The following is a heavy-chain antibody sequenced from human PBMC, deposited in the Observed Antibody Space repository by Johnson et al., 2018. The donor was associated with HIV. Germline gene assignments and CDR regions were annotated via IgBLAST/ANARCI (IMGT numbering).Heavy chain of an antibody. Sequence: VQLVESGGGLVQPGGSLRLSCAASRITVGSNYMSWVRRAPGKGLEWVSAISGSGGSTYYADSVKGRFIISIDNSKNTLYLQMNSLRAEDTAVYYCARGDREIWFGGVIAPGAFDIWGQGTMVTVSS. D-gene: IGHD3-16*02. CDR1: RITVGSNY. CDR3: ARGDREIWFGGVIAPGAFDI. CDR2: SGSGGST. V-gene: IGHV3-66*01. J-gene: IGHJ3*02.